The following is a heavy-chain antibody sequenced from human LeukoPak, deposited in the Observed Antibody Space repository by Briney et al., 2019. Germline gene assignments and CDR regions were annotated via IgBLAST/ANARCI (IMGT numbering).Heavy chain of an antibody. Sequence: PGGSLRLSCAASGFTVSSNYMSWVRQAPGKGVEWVSVIYSGGSTYYADSVKGRFTISRDNSKNTLYLQMNSLRAEDTAVYYCVRDGRTVTTIDWGQGTLVTVSS. CDR2: IYSGGST. V-gene: IGHV3-66*01. D-gene: IGHD4-17*01. CDR1: GFTVSSNY. J-gene: IGHJ4*02. CDR3: VRDGRTVTTID.